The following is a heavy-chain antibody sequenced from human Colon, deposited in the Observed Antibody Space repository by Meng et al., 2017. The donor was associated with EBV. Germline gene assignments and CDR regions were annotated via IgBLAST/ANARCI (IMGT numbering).Heavy chain of an antibody. CDR2: IYHGGSP. D-gene: IGHD2-2*01. CDR3: ARVMRYQLLRFFDY. J-gene: IGHJ4*02. Sequence: QGQLTEACPECVKPPGTLSLTCSVSGDSVRSVTWWTWVRQPPGKGLEWIGEIYHGGSPNYNPSLESRVTISVDKSKNQFSLDLTSVTAADTAVYFCARVMRYQLLRFFDYWGQGILVTVSS. V-gene: IGHV4-4*01. CDR1: GDSVRSVTW.